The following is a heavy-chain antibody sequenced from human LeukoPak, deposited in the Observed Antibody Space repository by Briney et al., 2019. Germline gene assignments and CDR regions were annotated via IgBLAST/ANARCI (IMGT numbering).Heavy chain of an antibody. CDR1: GFTITSWS. Sequence: PGGSLRLFCAVSGFTITSWSMNWVRQAPGKGLEWLSYISSGGSPIYYADSVKGRFTISRDDAKNLVYLQMNSLRAEDTAVYYCTYLRTPYYNDKWVDPWGQGALVTVSS. CDR2: ISSGGSPI. J-gene: IGHJ5*02. V-gene: IGHV3-48*04. D-gene: IGHD3/OR15-3a*01. CDR3: TYLRTPYYNDKWVDP.